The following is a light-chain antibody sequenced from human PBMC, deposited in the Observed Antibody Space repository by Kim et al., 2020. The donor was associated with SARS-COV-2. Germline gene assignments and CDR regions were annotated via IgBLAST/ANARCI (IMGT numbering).Light chain of an antibody. CDR1: QDINNY. V-gene: IGKV1-33*01. J-gene: IGKJ4*01. Sequence: DIQMTRSPSSLSASVGDRVTITCQASQDINNYLNWYQQKPGKAPKLLIYDSSNLDRGVPSRFSGSGSGTDFTLTISSLQPEDIATYYCQQFDNLPLTFGGGTKVDIK. CDR2: DSS. CDR3: QQFDNLPLT.